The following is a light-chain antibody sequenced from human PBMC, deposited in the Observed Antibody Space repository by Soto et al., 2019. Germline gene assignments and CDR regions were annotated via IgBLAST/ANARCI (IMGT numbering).Light chain of an antibody. CDR2: AAS. J-gene: IGKJ2*01. CDR3: LQHNTYPYT. Sequence: DIKMTQSPSSLSASVGQRVTITCRSSQTISNYLQWYQQKSGQAPTLLVYAASILHSGVPSRFSGSGSGTDFTLTINSLQPEDFATYYCLQHNTYPYTFGQGTKLEIK. V-gene: IGKV1-39*01. CDR1: QTISNY.